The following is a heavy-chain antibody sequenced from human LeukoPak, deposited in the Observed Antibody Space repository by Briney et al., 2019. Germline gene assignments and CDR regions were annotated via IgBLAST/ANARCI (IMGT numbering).Heavy chain of an antibody. D-gene: IGHD3-22*01. CDR1: GGTFSSYT. J-gene: IGHJ5*02. Sequence: SVKVSCEASGGTFSSYTISWVRQAPGQGLEWMGRIIPILGIANYAQKFQDRVTITADKSTSTAYMELSSLRSEDTAVYYCAREYYYDSSGPNWFDPWGQGTLVTVSS. V-gene: IGHV1-69*04. CDR2: IIPILGIA. CDR3: AREYYYDSSGPNWFDP.